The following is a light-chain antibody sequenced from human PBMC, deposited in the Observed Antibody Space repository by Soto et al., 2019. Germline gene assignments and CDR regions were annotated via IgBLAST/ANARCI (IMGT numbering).Light chain of an antibody. CDR3: ASYTNSITYV. J-gene: IGLJ1*01. CDR1: NSDVGGYNY. Sequence: QSVLTQPASVSGSPGQSITISCTGTNSDVGGYNYVSWYQQHLGKAPKLLIYDVSSRPSGLSNRFSGSKSGHTASLIISGLQAEDEADYYCASYTNSITYVFGSGTKVTVL. CDR2: DVS. V-gene: IGLV2-14*03.